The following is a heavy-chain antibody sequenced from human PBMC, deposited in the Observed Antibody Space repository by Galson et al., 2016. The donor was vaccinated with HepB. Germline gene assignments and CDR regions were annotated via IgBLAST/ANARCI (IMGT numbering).Heavy chain of an antibody. CDR1: GFTFSNYW. Sequence: SLRLSCAASGFTFSNYWMNWVRQAPGKGLAWVSRINGDGRSTAYADSVKGRFTISRDNAKNTLYLQMNSLRAGDTAVYYCASLCCITPNGYAGFDYWGQGTRVTVSS. CDR2: INGDGRST. CDR3: ASLCCITPNGYAGFDY. D-gene: IGHD2-2*01. J-gene: IGHJ4*02. V-gene: IGHV3-74*01.